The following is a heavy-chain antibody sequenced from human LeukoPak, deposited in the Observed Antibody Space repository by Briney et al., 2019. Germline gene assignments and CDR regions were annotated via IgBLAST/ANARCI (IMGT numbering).Heavy chain of an antibody. V-gene: IGHV4-39*01. CDR3: ARRVSGSYSDY. Sequence: PSETLSLTCTVSGASISSTSYYWGWIRQPPGKGLEWIGTISYSGSSGSTSYNPSLKSRVTISVDMSKDQFSLKLSSVTAADTAMYYCARRVSGSYSDYWGQGTLVTVSS. J-gene: IGHJ4*02. CDR2: ISYSGSSGST. D-gene: IGHD1-26*01. CDR1: GASISSTSYY.